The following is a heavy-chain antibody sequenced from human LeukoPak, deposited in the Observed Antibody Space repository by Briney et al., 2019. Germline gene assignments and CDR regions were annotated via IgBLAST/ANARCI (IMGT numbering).Heavy chain of an antibody. CDR3: ARGYCTNGVCRPFDY. J-gene: IGHJ4*02. Sequence: PGGSLRLSCAASGFTFSDYYMSWIRQAPGKGLEWVSYISSSSSYTNYADSVKGRFTISRDNAKNSLYLQMNSLRAEDTAVYYCARGYCTNGVCRPFDYWGQGTLVTVSS. CDR2: ISSSSSYT. CDR1: GFTFSDYY. D-gene: IGHD2-8*01. V-gene: IGHV3-11*05.